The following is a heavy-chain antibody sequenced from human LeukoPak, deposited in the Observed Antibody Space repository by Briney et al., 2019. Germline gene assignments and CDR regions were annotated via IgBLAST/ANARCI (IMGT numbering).Heavy chain of an antibody. CDR2: INPNSGAT. V-gene: IGHV1-2*02. J-gene: IGHJ5*02. CDR1: GYTFTASY. Sequence: ASVTVTCKTSGYTFTASYMHWVRQAPGQGLEWMGWINPNSGATNYAQNFQGRITMTRDTSISTAYMELSRLRSDDTAVYYCARTLSIWYGWFDPWRQGTLVTVSS. CDR3: ARTLSIWYGWFDP. D-gene: IGHD6-13*01.